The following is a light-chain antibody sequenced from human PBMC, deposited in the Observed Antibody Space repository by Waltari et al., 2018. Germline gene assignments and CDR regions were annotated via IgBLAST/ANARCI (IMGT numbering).Light chain of an antibody. CDR3: QSYDSSLSAL. V-gene: IGLV1-40*01. CDR1: SSNIGAGYD. Sequence: QSVLTQPPSVSGAPGQRVTISCTGSSSNIGAGYDVHWYQQLPGTAPKLLIYGNSKRPSGVPDRFSGSKSGTSASRAITGLQAEDEADYYCQSYDSSLSALFGGGTKLTVL. CDR2: GNS. J-gene: IGLJ3*02.